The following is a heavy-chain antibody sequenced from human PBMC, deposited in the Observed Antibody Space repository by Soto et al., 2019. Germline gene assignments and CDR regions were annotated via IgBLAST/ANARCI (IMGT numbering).Heavy chain of an antibody. CDR3: ARAHLVRGVISDYYYYYGMDV. J-gene: IGHJ6*02. CDR1: GGSISSDDYY. D-gene: IGHD3-10*01. CDR2: IFYTGST. V-gene: IGHV4-30-4*01. Sequence: PSETLSLTCTVSGGSISSDDYYWSWIRQPPGKGLEWIGYIFYTGSTSYNPALTSRVTISLDSSKNQFSLNLNSVTVADTAVYFCARAHLVRGVISDYYYYYGMDVWGQGTTVTVSS.